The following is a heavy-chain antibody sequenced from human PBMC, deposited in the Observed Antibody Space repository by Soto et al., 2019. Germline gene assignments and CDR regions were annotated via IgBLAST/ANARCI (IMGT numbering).Heavy chain of an antibody. J-gene: IGHJ6*02. CDR1: GFTFSSYA. CDR2: ISYDGSNK. D-gene: IGHD3-10*01. V-gene: IGHV3-30-3*01. Sequence: ALSLSCAASGFTFSSYAMHWVRQAPGKGLGWVAVISYDGSNKYYADSVKGRFTISRDNSKNTLYLQMNSLRAEDTAVYYCARRGITMVRGVIFYYGMDVWGQGTTVTVSS. CDR3: ARRGITMVRGVIFYYGMDV.